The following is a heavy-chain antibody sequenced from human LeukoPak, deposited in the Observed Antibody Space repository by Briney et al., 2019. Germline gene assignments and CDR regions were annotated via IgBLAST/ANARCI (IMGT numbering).Heavy chain of an antibody. Sequence: PGGSLRLSCAASGFTFSTYSMNWVRQAPGKGLEWLSYISSSSTIYYADSVKGRFTVSRDNTKNSLYLQMNSLRADDTAVYYCARESTVVIPGYYFDFWGQGSLVTVSS. CDR1: GFTFSTYS. CDR2: ISSSSTI. J-gene: IGHJ4*02. D-gene: IGHD4-23*01. V-gene: IGHV3-48*04. CDR3: ARESTVVIPGYYFDF.